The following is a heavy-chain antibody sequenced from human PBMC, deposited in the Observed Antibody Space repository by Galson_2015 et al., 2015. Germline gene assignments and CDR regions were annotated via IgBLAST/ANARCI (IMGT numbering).Heavy chain of an antibody. J-gene: IGHJ4*02. CDR1: GFTFSSYD. Sequence: SLRLSCAASGFTFSSYDMNWVRQAPGKGLEWVSYISSSGSTIYYADSVKGRFTISRDNAKNSLYLRMNSLRAEDTAVYYCARATDYSSGWYYFDYWGQGTLVTVSS. D-gene: IGHD6-19*01. V-gene: IGHV3-48*03. CDR3: ARATDYSSGWYYFDY. CDR2: ISSSGSTI.